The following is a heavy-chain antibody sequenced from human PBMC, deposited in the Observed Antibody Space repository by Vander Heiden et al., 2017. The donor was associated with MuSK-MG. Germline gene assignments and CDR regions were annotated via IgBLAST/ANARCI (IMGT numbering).Heavy chain of an antibody. CDR2: IIPILGIA. D-gene: IGHD7-27*01. J-gene: IGHJ6*03. CDR3: ARGTNWGCSWCYYYYMDV. Sequence: QVQLVQSGAEVKKPGSSVKVSCKASGGTFSSYAISWVRQAPGQGLEWMGGIIPILGIANYAQKFQGRVTITADKSTSTAYMELSSLRSEETAVYYCARGTNWGCSWCYYYYMDVWGKGTTVTVSS. CDR1: GGTFSSYA. V-gene: IGHV1-69*10.